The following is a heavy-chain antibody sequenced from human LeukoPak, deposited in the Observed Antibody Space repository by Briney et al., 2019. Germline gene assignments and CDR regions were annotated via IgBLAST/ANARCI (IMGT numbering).Heavy chain of an antibody. CDR1: GYTFTSCG. CDR2: ISAYNGNT. Sequence: ASVKVSCKASGYTFTSCGISWVRQAPGQGLEWMGWISAYNGNTNYAQKLQGRVTMTTDTSTSTAYMELRSLRSDDTAVYYRARDGGPASYYGMDVWGKGTTVTVSS. CDR3: ARDGGPASYYGMDV. J-gene: IGHJ6*04. V-gene: IGHV1-18*04. D-gene: IGHD3-16*01.